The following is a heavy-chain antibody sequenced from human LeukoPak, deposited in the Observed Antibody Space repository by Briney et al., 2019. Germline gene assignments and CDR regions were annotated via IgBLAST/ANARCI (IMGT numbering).Heavy chain of an antibody. D-gene: IGHD4/OR15-4a*01. J-gene: IGHJ4*02. V-gene: IGHV3-64*01. CDR2: ISSNGGIT. Sequence: GGSLRLSCAASGFTFSSYGMVWVRQAPGKGLEYVSGISSNGGITYYGNSVKGRFTISRDNSKDTLHLQMGSLRSEDMAVYYCARAIWWASDHWGQETLVTVAS. CDR3: ARAIWWASDH. CDR1: GFTFSSYG.